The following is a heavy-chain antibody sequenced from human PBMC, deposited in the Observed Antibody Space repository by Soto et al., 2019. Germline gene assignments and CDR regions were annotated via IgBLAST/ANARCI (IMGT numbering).Heavy chain of an antibody. CDR1: GYTFTSYG. CDR3: VRRHVSATGIDWFDP. V-gene: IGHV1-3*01. D-gene: IGHD6-13*01. J-gene: IGHJ5*02. Sequence: ASVKVSCKASGYTFTSYGIHWVRQAPGQRLEWMGWINAANGDTKYSPKLQGRVTITRDTSASTAYMELSSLRSEDTAVYYCVRRHVSATGIDWFDPWGQGTLVTVSS. CDR2: INAANGDT.